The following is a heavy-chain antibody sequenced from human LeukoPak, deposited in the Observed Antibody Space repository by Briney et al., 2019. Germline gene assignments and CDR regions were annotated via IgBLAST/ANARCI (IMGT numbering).Heavy chain of an antibody. CDR3: ARDTTYNSYWYFDL. Sequence: SETLSLTCAVSSGSFSSGGYSWSWIRQPPGKGLEWIGYIYQSGSTYYNPSLKSRVTISVDRSKNQFSLKLSSVTAADTAVYYCARDTTYNSYWYFDLWGRGALVTVSS. CDR1: SGSFSSGGYS. J-gene: IGHJ2*01. D-gene: IGHD5-24*01. CDR2: IYQSGST. V-gene: IGHV4-30-2*01.